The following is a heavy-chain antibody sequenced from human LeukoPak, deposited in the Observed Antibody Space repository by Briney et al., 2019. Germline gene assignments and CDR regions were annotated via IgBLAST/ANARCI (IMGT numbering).Heavy chain of an antibody. CDR1: GFTFSSYA. CDR3: AKSLVRGVTESRYYYYGMDV. D-gene: IGHD3-10*01. CDR2: ISGSGGST. J-gene: IGHJ6*02. Sequence: GGSLSLSCAASGFTFSSYARSWFRRPPGKGLEWFSPISGSGGSTYYADSVKGRFTISRDNSKNTLYLQMNSLRAEDTAVYYCAKSLVRGVTESRYYYYGMDVWGQGTTVTVSS. V-gene: IGHV3-23*01.